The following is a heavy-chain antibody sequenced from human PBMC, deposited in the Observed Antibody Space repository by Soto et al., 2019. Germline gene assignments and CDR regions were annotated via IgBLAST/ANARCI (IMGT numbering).Heavy chain of an antibody. Sequence: QVQLVESGGGVVQPGGSLRLSCAASGFTFSTSVMHWVRQAPGKGLEWMAILTDGGNKKYYADSVKGRFTISRDISESTLFLQMNSLRTEDTAVYYGAREVFEGGRGHFGYWGQGTLVSVTS. CDR2: LTDGGNKK. CDR1: GFTFSTSV. J-gene: IGHJ4*02. D-gene: IGHD2-21*01. V-gene: IGHV3-30-3*01. CDR3: AREVFEGGRGHFGY.